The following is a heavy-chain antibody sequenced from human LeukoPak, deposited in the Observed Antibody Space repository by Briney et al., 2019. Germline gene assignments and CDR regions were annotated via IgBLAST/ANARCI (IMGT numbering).Heavy chain of an antibody. CDR1: GFTFSSYA. CDR3: AKDRYCSSTSCYIEGRFWWY. J-gene: IGHJ4*02. D-gene: IGHD2-2*02. Sequence: PGGSLRLSCAASGFTFSSYAMSWVRQAPGKGLEWVSAISGSGGSTYYADSVKGRFTISRDNSKNTLYLQMNSLRAEDTAVYYCAKDRYCSSTSCYIEGRFWWYWGQGTLVTVSS. CDR2: ISGSGGST. V-gene: IGHV3-23*01.